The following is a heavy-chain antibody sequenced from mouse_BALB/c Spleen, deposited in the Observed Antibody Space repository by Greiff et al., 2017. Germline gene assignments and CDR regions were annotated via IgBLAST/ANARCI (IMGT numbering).Heavy chain of an antibody. D-gene: IGHD4-1*01. CDR1: GYTFTSYW. CDR3: ARGELGR. V-gene: IGHV1-87*01. CDR2: IYPGDGDT. Sequence: QVQLQQSGAELARPGASVKLSCKASGYTFTSYWMQWVKQRPGQGLEWIGAIYPGDGDTRYTQKFKGKATLTADKSSSTAYMQLSSLASEDSAVYYCARGELGRWGQGTTLTVSS. J-gene: IGHJ2*01.